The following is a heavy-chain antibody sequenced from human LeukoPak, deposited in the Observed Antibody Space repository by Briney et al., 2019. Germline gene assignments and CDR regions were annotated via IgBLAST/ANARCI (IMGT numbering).Heavy chain of an antibody. CDR2: IYHSGST. Sequence: PSETLSLTCTVSGYSISSGYYWGWIRQPPGKGLEWIGSIYHSGSTYYNPSLKSRVTMSVDTSKNQFSLKLSSVTAADTAVYYCARARRATVNWFDPWGQGTLVTVSS. D-gene: IGHD2-15*01. CDR1: GYSISSGYY. V-gene: IGHV4-38-2*02. CDR3: ARARRATVNWFDP. J-gene: IGHJ5*02.